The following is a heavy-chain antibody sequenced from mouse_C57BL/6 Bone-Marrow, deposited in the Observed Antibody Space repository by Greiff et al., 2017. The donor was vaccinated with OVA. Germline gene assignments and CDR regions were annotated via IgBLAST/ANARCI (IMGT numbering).Heavy chain of an antibody. J-gene: IGHJ3*01. D-gene: IGHD2-3*01. CDR3: SYDGYFWFAY. Sequence: VQLQQPGTELVKPGASVKLSCKASGYTFTSYWMHWVKQRPGQGLEWIGNINPSNGGTTYNEKFTSKANLTVDKYTSTAYMLLRSLTSEDSSVYYFSYDGYFWFAYWGQGTLVTVSA. CDR1: GYTFTSYW. CDR2: INPSNGGT. V-gene: IGHV1-53*01.